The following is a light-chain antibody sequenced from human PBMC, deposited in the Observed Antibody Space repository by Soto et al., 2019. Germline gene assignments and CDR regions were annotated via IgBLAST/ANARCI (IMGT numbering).Light chain of an antibody. CDR2: AAS. J-gene: IGKJ4*01. V-gene: IGKV1-27*01. CDR1: QGISNY. CDR3: QKYNAAPSLT. Sequence: DIQMTQSPSSLSASVGDRVTITCRASQGISNYLAWYQQKPGQVPKLLIYAASTLQSGVPSRFSGSGSGTDFTLTIISLQPEDVATYYCQKYNAAPSLTFGGGTKVEIK.